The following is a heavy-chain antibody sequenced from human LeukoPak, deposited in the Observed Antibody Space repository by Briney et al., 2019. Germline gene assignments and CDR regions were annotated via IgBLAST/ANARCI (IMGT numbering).Heavy chain of an antibody. CDR2: ISGSGGGT. J-gene: IGHJ4*02. Sequence: GGSLRLSCAVSGITLSNYGMSWVRQAPGKGLEWVAGISGSGGGTNYADSVKGRFTVSRDNYKNTLYLQMNSLGAEDTAVYFCAKRGVVIRVILVGFHKEAYYFDSWGQGALVTVSS. V-gene: IGHV3-23*01. CDR1: GITLSNYG. D-gene: IGHD3-22*01. CDR3: AKRGVVIRVILVGFHKEAYYFDS.